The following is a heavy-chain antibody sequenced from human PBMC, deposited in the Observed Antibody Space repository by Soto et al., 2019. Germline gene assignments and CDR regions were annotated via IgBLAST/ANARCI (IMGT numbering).Heavy chain of an antibody. Sequence: QVQLVESGGGVVQPGRSLRLSCEASGFTFSSYGMPWVRQAPGKGLEWVAVISYDGSNKYYADSVKGRFSISRDNSKNTLYLQMNSLRAEDTAVYYCAKSEWRYCSSTSCLSRDWFDPWGQGTLVTVSS. D-gene: IGHD2-2*01. V-gene: IGHV3-30*18. CDR2: ISYDGSNK. J-gene: IGHJ5*02. CDR1: GFTFSSYG. CDR3: AKSEWRYCSSTSCLSRDWFDP.